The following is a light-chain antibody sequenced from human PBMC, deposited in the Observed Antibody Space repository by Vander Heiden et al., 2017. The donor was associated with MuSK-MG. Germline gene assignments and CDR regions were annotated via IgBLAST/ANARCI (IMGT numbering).Light chain of an antibody. J-gene: IGLJ3*02. Sequence: SYELPQPPSVSVSPGQTPSITCSGDHLGDHFVCWYQQKPGQSTVLVIYQDSKRPSGTPGRFAGSNSGNTATPTISGQQDMDADYYYRQEWDSSTNGVFGGGTKLTVL. CDR3: QEWDSSTNGV. V-gene: IGLV3-1*01. CDR2: QDS. CDR1: HLGDHF.